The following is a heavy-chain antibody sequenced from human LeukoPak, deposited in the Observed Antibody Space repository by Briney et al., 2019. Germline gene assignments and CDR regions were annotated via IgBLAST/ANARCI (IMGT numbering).Heavy chain of an antibody. V-gene: IGHV1-18*01. J-gene: IGHJ4*02. D-gene: IGHD3-3*01. CDR2: ISAYNGNT. CDR3: ARVWRRTYYDFWSGSPLLDY. CDR1: GYTFTSYG. Sequence: GASVKVSCKASGYTFTSYGISWVRQAPGQGLEWMGWISAYNGNTNYAQKLQGRVTMTTDTSTSTAYMELRSLRSEDAAVYYCARVWRRTYYDFWSGSPLLDYWGQGTLVTVSS.